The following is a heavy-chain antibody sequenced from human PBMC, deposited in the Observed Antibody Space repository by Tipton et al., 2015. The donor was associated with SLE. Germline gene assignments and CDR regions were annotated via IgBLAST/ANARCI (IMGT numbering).Heavy chain of an antibody. CDR3: ARISRETPRNKIQLWLRRPYSAFDI. CDR1: GYSISSGYY. V-gene: IGHV4-38-2*02. Sequence: TLSLTCTVSGYSISSGYYWSWIRQPPGKGLEWIGEINHSGSTNYNPSLKSRVTISVDTSKNQFSLKLSSVTAADTAVYYCARISRETPRNKIQLWLRRPYSAFDIWGQGTMVTVSS. D-gene: IGHD5-18*01. J-gene: IGHJ3*02. CDR2: INHSGST.